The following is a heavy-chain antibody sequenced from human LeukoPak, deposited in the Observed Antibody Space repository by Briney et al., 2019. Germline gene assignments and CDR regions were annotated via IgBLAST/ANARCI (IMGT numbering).Heavy chain of an antibody. V-gene: IGHV4-31*03. CDR3: AREVADYDSSGYYSSGDWFDP. D-gene: IGHD3-22*01. CDR1: GGSISSGGYY. J-gene: IGHJ5*02. CDR2: IYYSGST. Sequence: SETLSLTCTVSGGSISSGGYYWSWLRQHPGKGLEWIGYIYYSGSTYYNPSHKSRVTISVDTSKNQSSLKLSSVTAADTAVYHCAREVADYDSSGYYSSGDWFDPWGQGTLVTVSS.